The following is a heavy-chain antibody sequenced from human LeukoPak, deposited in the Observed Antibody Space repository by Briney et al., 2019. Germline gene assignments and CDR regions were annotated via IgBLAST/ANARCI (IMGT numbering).Heavy chain of an antibody. CDR3: PRQNPVVPQLSFYRDV. V-gene: IGHV4-39*07. D-gene: IGHD1-1*01. CDR1: GDSITSAIYD. J-gene: IGHJ6*03. Sequence: SETLSLTCTVSGDSITSAIYDWGWIRQPPGKGLEWIGSIYHGGRTYYNPSLQSRITISVDTAKNQFSLKLSSVTAADTAIYSCPRQNPVVPQLSFYRDVWGKGTTVTVSS. CDR2: IYHGGRT.